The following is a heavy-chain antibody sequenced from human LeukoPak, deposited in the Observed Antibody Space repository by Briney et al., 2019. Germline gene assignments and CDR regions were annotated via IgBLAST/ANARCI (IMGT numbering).Heavy chain of an antibody. D-gene: IGHD3-22*01. Sequence: SETLSLTCTVSGGSISSGGYSWSWIRQPPGKGLEWIGYIYHSGSTCYNPSLKSRVTISVDRSKNQFSLKLSSVTAADTAVYYCARGLRLGYYDSSGYFDYWGQGTLVTVSS. CDR2: IYHSGST. CDR1: GGSISSGGYS. CDR3: ARGLRLGYYDSSGYFDY. V-gene: IGHV4-30-2*01. J-gene: IGHJ4*02.